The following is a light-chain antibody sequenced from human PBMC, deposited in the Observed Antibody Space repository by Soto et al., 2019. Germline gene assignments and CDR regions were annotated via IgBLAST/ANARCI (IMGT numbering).Light chain of an antibody. CDR3: QSYDSSLSAVV. Sequence: QSVLTQPPSVSGAPGQRVTISCTGSSSNIGAGYDVHWYQQLPGTAPKLLIYGNSNRPSGVAGRSSGSESGTSASLAITGLQAEDEADYYCQSYDSSLSAVVFGGGTVLTVL. CDR2: GNS. CDR1: SSNIGAGYD. V-gene: IGLV1-40*01. J-gene: IGLJ2*01.